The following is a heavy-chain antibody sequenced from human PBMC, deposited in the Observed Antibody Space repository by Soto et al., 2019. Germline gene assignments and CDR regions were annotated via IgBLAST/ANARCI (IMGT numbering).Heavy chain of an antibody. CDR3: ARGRYCLTGRCFPNWFDS. CDR2: IYKSATT. Sequence: PSETLSLTCSVSGDSISAVDYFWAWFRQPPGQALEYIGYIYKSATTYYNPSFESRVAISLDTSKSQFSLNVTSLTAADTAVYFCARGRYCLTGRCFPNWFDSWGQGTLVTVS. D-gene: IGHD2-15*01. V-gene: IGHV4-30-4*01. CDR1: GDSISAVDYF. J-gene: IGHJ5*01.